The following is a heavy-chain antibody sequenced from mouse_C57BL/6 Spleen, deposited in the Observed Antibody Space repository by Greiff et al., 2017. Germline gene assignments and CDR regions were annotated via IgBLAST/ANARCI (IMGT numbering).Heavy chain of an antibody. CDR2: ISYDGSN. Sequence: EVQLQESGPGLVKPSQSLSLTCSVTGYSITSGYYWNWIRQFPGNKLEWMGYISYDGSNNYNPSLKNRISITRDTSKNQFFLKLNSVTTEDTATYYCARYDYDGGAWFAYWGQGTLVTVSA. V-gene: IGHV3-6*01. CDR3: ARYDYDGGAWFAY. J-gene: IGHJ3*01. D-gene: IGHD2-4*01. CDR1: GYSITSGYY.